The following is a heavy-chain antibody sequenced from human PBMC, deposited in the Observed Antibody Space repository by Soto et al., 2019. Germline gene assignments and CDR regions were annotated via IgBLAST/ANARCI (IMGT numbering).Heavy chain of an antibody. V-gene: IGHV1-18*01. CDR2: ISAYSGST. Sequence: QLVQSGPQVKKPGASVRVSCKASGYSCGTYGLSCVRQATGQGLEWMGWISAYSGSTSYAQNFQDRVTLTTDTTTSTGYLELSSLRSDDTAIYYCASDIVCSNGNCYTDFWGQGTLVTVSS. J-gene: IGHJ4*02. D-gene: IGHD2-2*02. CDR1: GYSCGTYG. CDR3: ASDIVCSNGNCYTDF.